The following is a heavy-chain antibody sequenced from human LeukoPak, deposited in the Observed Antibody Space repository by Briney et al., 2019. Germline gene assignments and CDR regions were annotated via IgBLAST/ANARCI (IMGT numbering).Heavy chain of an antibody. CDR2: IIPIFGTA. D-gene: IGHD4/OR15-4a*01. CDR3: ARGYGGNPFPDY. J-gene: IGHJ4*02. Sequence: SVKVSCKASGGTFSNYAISWVRQAPGQGLEWMGRIIPIFGTANYAQKFQGRVTITTDESTSTAYMELSSLRSEDTAVYYCARGYGGNPFPDYWGQGTLVTVSS. V-gene: IGHV1-69*05. CDR1: GGTFSNYA.